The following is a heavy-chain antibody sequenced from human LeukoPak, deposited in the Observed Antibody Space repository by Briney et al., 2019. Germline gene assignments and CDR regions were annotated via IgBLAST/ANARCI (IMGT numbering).Heavy chain of an antibody. J-gene: IGHJ5*02. CDR1: GFTFSKYT. Sequence: GGSLRLSCAASGFTFSKYTFYWVRQAPGQGLQWAALISNDGSNTYYADSVKGRFTISRDNSKDTLYLQMNSLRPEDTAIYYCAREIRYYDNSGYPYNWFDPWGLGTLVTVSS. V-gene: IGHV3-30-3*01. CDR2: ISNDGSNT. CDR3: AREIRYYDNSGYPYNWFDP. D-gene: IGHD3-22*01.